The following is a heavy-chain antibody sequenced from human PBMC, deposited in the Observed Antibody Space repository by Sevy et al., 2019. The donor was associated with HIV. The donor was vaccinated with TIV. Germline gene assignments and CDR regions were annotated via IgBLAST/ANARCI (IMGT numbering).Heavy chain of an antibody. Sequence: GGSLRLTCAASGFTYGTHSMNWVRRAPGKGLEWVSYISGGSRTIYYADSVKGRFTISRDNAKNSLSLQMNSLRVEDTAVYYCARDGRRGYDMDVWGQGTTVTVSS. CDR1: GFTYGTHS. CDR2: ISGGSRTI. CDR3: ARDGRRGYDMDV. J-gene: IGHJ6*02. V-gene: IGHV3-48*01. D-gene: IGHD3-10*01.